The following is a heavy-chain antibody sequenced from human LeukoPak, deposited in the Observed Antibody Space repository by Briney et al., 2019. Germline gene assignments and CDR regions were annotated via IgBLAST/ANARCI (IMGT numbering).Heavy chain of an antibody. D-gene: IGHD6-25*01. Sequence: ASVKVSCKASGGTFSSYAISWVRQAPGQGLEWMGGIIPIFGTANYAQKFQGRVTITTDESTSTAYMELSSLRSEDTAVYYCARDHRQRGTRNWFDPWGQGTLATVSS. J-gene: IGHJ5*02. V-gene: IGHV1-69*05. CDR3: ARDHRQRGTRNWFDP. CDR2: IIPIFGTA. CDR1: GGTFSSYA.